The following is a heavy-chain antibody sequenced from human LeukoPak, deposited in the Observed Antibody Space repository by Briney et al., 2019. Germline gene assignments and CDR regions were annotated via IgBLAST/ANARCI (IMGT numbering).Heavy chain of an antibody. CDR1: GFTVTFNH. Sequence: GSLRLSCTASGFTVTFNHMNWVRQALGKGLEWVSAIYSGESTYYADSVKDRFTISRDISKNMVYLQMDNLRAEDTAIYYCARDRHYYDTSGYRTYFFDYWGQGTLVTVSS. CDR3: ARDRHYYDTSGYRTYFFDY. D-gene: IGHD3-22*01. J-gene: IGHJ4*02. CDR2: IYSGEST. V-gene: IGHV3-66*01.